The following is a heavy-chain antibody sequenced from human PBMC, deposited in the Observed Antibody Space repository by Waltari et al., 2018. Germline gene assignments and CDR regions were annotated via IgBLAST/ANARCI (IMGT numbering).Heavy chain of an antibody. D-gene: IGHD2-15*01. CDR3: ARGVYCSGGSCKNAFDM. CDR1: GYSISGSYY. CDR2: IHHTGGT. Sequence: QAQLQESGPGLVKPSETLTLTCSVSGYSISGSYYWGWIRQTPGKGLEWLGSIHHTGGTYYNPLLKSRLTISMDTSNNHFSRKLTSLTAADTAVYYCARGVYCSGGSCKNAFDMWGQGTMVTVSS. J-gene: IGHJ3*02. V-gene: IGHV4-38-2*02.